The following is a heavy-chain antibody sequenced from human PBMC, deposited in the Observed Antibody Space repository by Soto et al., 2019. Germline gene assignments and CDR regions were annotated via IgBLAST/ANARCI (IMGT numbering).Heavy chain of an antibody. CDR1: GYTFTRYG. CDR2: ISAYNGNT. V-gene: IGHV1-18*04. Sequence: ASVKVSCKASGYTFTRYGISWVRQAPGQGLEWMGWISAYNGNTNYAQKLQGRVTMTTDTSTSTAYMELRGLRSDDTAVYYCAVRYHYDSSGARPEGRYYYYGMDIWGQGTTVTVSS. D-gene: IGHD3-22*01. CDR3: AVRYHYDSSGARPEGRYYYYGMDI. J-gene: IGHJ6*02.